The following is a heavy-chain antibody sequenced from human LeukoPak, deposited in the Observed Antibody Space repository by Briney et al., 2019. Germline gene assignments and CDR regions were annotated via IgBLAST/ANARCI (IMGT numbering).Heavy chain of an antibody. J-gene: IGHJ4*02. V-gene: IGHV3-33*01. CDR2: IWYDGSNK. CDR1: GFTFSSYG. Sequence: PGGSLRLSCAASGFTFSSYGTHWVCQAPGKGLEWVAVIWYDGSNKYYADSVKGRFTISRDNSKNTLYLQMNSLRAEDTAVYYFARGTIAVAGTGSFDYWGQGTLVTVSS. D-gene: IGHD6-19*01. CDR3: ARGTIAVAGTGSFDY.